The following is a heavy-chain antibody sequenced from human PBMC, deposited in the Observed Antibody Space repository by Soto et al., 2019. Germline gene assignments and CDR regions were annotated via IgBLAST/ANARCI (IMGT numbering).Heavy chain of an antibody. V-gene: IGHV1-69*12. CDR1: GGTFSSYA. D-gene: IGHD1-26*01. J-gene: IGHJ4*02. Sequence: QVQLVQSGAEVKEPGSSVKVSCKASGGTFSSYALGWVRQAPGQGLEWMGGIIPMSGATNYAQKFQGRVTFTADESTNTAYLELTSLRSEDTAVYYCARGGPENDYWGQGTLVTVSS. CDR2: IIPMSGAT. CDR3: ARGGPENDY.